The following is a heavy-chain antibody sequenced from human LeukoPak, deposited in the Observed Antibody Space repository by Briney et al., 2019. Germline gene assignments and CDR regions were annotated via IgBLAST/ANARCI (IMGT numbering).Heavy chain of an antibody. CDR1: GGSISSYY. J-gene: IGHJ4*02. V-gene: IGHV4-59*01. Sequence: SETLSLTCTVSGGSISSYYWSWIRQPPGKGLEWIGYIYYSGSTNYNPSLKSRVTISVHTSKNQFSLKLSSVTAADTAVYYCARGSMVNYFDSSGYYNYWGQGALVTVSS. D-gene: IGHD3-22*01. CDR2: IYYSGST. CDR3: ARGSMVNYFDSSGYYNY.